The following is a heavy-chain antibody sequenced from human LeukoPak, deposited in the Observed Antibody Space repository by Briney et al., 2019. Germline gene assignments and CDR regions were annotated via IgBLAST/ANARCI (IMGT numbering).Heavy chain of an antibody. CDR3: AQGRYGANPLSL. D-gene: IGHD4/OR15-4a*01. J-gene: IGHJ3*01. Sequence: GASVKVSCKASGYTFTTYDLNWVRQAPGQGLEWMGYMNPNSGKTASSQKFHGRLTSTRSTSINTAYMELSSLKYEHTAVYFCAQGRYGANPLSLWGQGTMVTVSS. CDR1: GYTFTTYD. V-gene: IGHV1-8*01. CDR2: MNPNSGKT.